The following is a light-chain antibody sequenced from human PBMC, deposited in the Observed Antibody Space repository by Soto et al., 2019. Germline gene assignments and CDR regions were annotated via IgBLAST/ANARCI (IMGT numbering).Light chain of an antibody. V-gene: IGKV1-5*01. CDR2: DAS. CDR1: QSISSR. CDR3: QQYNSSPT. Sequence: DIQMTQSPSTLSASVGDRVTITCRASQSISSRLAWYQQKPGKAPKLLIYDASSLESGVPSRFSGSGSGTEFTLTISRLQPDDFATYYCQQYNSSPTFGQGTKVEIK. J-gene: IGKJ1*01.